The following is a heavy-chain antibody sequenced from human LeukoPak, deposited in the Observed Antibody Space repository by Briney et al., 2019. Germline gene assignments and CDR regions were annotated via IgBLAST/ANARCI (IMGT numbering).Heavy chain of an antibody. CDR2: ITGSGGST. Sequence: QPGGSLRLSCAASGFTFSNYAMSWVRQAPGKGLEWVSGITGSGGSTYFADSVKGRFTISRDNSKNTLYLQMNSLRAEDTAVYYCARDSTVPNYYYYGMDVWGQGTTVTVSS. V-gene: IGHV3-23*01. CDR1: GFTFSNYA. D-gene: IGHD4-17*01. CDR3: ARDSTVPNYYYYGMDV. J-gene: IGHJ6*02.